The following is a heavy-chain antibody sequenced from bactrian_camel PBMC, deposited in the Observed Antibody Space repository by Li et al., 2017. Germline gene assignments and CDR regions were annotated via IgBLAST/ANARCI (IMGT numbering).Heavy chain of an antibody. D-gene: IGHD2*01. J-gene: IGHJ7*01. CDR1: GFTFSNNW. V-gene: IGHV3S1*01. Sequence: HVQLVESGGGLVQPGGSLRLSCSASGFTFSNNWMHWVRQAPGKGLEWVSAIYTGDGRTKSADSVRGRFTASRDNAENTVYLQMNSLKSEDTALYYCATARAYYTGGYYYGDYGMDYWGKGTQVTVS. CDR2: IYTGDGRT.